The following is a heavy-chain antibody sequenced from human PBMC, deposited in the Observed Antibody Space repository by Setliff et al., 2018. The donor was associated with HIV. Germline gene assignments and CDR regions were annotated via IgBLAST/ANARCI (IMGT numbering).Heavy chain of an antibody. Sequence: LETLSLTCTVSGGSISSGSYYWSWIRQPPGKGLEWIGSIYFTGRTYYNPSLKSRVTISVDTSKSQFSLRLESMTAADTAIYYCARVSTAVTAAPLDYWSQGTLVTVSS. CDR3: ARVSTAVTAAPLDY. J-gene: IGHJ4*02. V-gene: IGHV4-39*07. D-gene: IGHD4-17*01. CDR2: IYFTGRT. CDR1: GGSISSGSYY.